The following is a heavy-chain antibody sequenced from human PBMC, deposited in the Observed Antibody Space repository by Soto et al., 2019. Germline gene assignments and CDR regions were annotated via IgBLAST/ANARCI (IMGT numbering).Heavy chain of an antibody. CDR1: GGSISSGGYY. CDR3: ARGPGTMAKIDY. J-gene: IGHJ4*02. CDR2: IYYSGST. V-gene: IGHV4-31*03. Sequence: SETLSLTCTVSGGSISSGGYYWSWIRQHPGKGLEWIGYIYYSGSTYYNPSLKSRVIISVDTSKSQFSLILSSVTAADTAVYYCARGPGTMAKIDYWGQGTLVTVSS. D-gene: IGHD3-10*01.